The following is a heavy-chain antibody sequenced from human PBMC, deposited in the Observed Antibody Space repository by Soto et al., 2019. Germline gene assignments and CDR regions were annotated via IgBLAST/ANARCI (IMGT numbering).Heavy chain of an antibody. CDR1: GGSFSGYY. V-gene: IGHV4-34*01. CDR2: INHSGST. D-gene: IGHD2-2*01. J-gene: IGHJ6*03. CDR3: ARGGVYCSSTSCYRARYWYYYYMDV. Sequence: SETLSLTCAVYGGSFSGYYWSWIRQPPGKGLEWIGEINHSGSTNYNPSLKSRVTISVDTSKNQFSLKLSSVTAADTAVYYCARGGVYCSSTSCYRARYWYYYYMDVWGKGTTVTVSS.